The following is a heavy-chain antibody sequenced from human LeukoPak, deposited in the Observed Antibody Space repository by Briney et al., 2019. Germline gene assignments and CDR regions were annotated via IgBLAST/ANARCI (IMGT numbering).Heavy chain of an antibody. Sequence: SETLSLTCTVSGGSISSYYWSWIRQPPGKGLEWIGYIYYSGSTNYNPSLKSRVTISVDTSKNQFSLKLSSVTAADTAVYYCASPYYGDYDGWYFDLWGRGTLVTVSS. CDR2: IYYSGST. V-gene: IGHV4-59*01. J-gene: IGHJ2*01. CDR1: GGSISSYY. D-gene: IGHD4-17*01. CDR3: ASPYYGDYDGWYFDL.